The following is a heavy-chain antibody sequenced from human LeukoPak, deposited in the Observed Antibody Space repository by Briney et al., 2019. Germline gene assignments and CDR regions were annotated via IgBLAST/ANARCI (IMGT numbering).Heavy chain of an antibody. CDR3: ARDLVDTAMVTFFDY. Sequence: PSETLSLTCTVSGGSISSYYWSWIRQPPGKGLEWIGYIYYSGSTNYNPSLKSRVTMSVDTSKNQFSLKLSSVTAADTAVYYCARDLVDTAMVTFFDYWGQGTLVTVSS. V-gene: IGHV4-59*01. D-gene: IGHD5-18*01. CDR2: IYYSGST. J-gene: IGHJ4*02. CDR1: GGSISSYY.